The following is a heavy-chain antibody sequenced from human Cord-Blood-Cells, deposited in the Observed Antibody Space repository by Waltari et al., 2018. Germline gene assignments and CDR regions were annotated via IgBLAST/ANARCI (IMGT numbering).Heavy chain of an antibody. CDR2: IKREGSSK. CDR1: GFTFSSYW. CDR3: AREGFVAARPAGWFEP. J-gene: IGHJ5*02. D-gene: IGHD6-6*01. Sequence: EVQLVASGGGLVQPGGSLRLSCTASGFTFSSYWMHWVRQAPGKGLVWGSRIKREGSSKRYADSGKGRFTNPRDNAKNTLYLQMNRPGAGEKALYYCAREGFVAARPAGWFEPWGQGTLVTVSS. V-gene: IGHV3-74*01.